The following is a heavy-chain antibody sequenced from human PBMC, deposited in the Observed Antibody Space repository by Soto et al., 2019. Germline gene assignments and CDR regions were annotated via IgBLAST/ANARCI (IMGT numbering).Heavy chain of an antibody. Sequence: ASVKVSCKASGYTFTSYGISWVRQAPGQGLEWMGWISAYNGNTNYAQKLQGRVTMTTDTSTSTAYMELRSLRSDDTAVYYCARDVAVVVVAATPYYYYYGMDVWGQGTTVTVSS. CDR3: ARDVAVVVVAATPYYYYYGMDV. D-gene: IGHD2-15*01. CDR1: GYTFTSYG. V-gene: IGHV1-18*01. CDR2: ISAYNGNT. J-gene: IGHJ6*02.